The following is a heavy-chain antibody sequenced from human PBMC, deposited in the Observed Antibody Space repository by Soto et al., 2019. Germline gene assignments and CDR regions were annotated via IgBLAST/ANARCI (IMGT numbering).Heavy chain of an antibody. V-gene: IGHV3-30*04. Sequence: GGSLRLSCAASGFTFSSYAMHWVRQAPGKGLEWVAVISYDGSNKYYADSVKGRFTISRDNSKNTLYLQMNSLRAEDTAVYYCARDPGEEYYSSGWYYFDYWGQGTLVTVSS. J-gene: IGHJ4*02. CDR1: GFTFSSYA. CDR2: ISYDGSNK. D-gene: IGHD6-19*01. CDR3: ARDPGEEYYSSGWYYFDY.